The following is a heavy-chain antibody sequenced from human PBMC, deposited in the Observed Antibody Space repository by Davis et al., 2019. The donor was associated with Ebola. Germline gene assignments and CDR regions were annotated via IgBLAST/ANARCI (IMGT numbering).Heavy chain of an antibody. Sequence: SETLSLTSAVPGGSFSGYYWTWIRQSPGKGLEWIGEINHRENTNYNPSLKSLVTISIETSKKQFSLKLNSVTAADTAVYFCARGRAFYYDSSGFSWAYSSYMDVWGKGTTVTVS. J-gene: IGHJ6*03. CDR2: INHRENT. D-gene: IGHD3-22*01. CDR3: ARGRAFYYDSSGFSWAYSSYMDV. CDR1: GGSFSGYY. V-gene: IGHV4-34*01.